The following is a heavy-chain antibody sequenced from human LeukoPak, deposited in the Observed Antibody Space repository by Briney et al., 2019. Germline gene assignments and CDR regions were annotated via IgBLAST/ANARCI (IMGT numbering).Heavy chain of an antibody. D-gene: IGHD4-17*01. J-gene: IGHJ6*02. Sequence: GGSLRLSCAASGFTFSSYWMHWVRQAPGKGLVWVSRINSDGSSTSYADSVKGRFTISRDNAKNTLYLQMNSLRAEDTAVYYCARDLLPLRYYYYYGMDVWSQGTTVTVSS. CDR3: ARDLLPLRYYYYYGMDV. CDR2: INSDGSST. V-gene: IGHV3-74*01. CDR1: GFTFSSYW.